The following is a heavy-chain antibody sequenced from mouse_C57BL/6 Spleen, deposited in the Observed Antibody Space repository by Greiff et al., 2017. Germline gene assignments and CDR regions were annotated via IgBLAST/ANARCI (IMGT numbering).Heavy chain of an antibody. CDR2: INYDGSST. J-gene: IGHJ4*01. D-gene: IGHD2-4*01. Sequence: EVQGVASEGGLVQPGSSMKLSCTASGFTFSDYYLAWVRQVPEKGLEWVANINYDGSSTYYLDSLQSRFFISRDKAKNMLFLQRSSRKAEDTATYCGARARDYDGYAMDYWGQGTSVTVSS. CDR1: GFTFSDYY. CDR3: ARARDYDGYAMDY. V-gene: IGHV5-16*01.